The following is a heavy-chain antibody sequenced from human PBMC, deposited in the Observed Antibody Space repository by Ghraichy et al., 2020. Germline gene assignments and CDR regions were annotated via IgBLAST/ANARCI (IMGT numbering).Heavy chain of an antibody. CDR1: GFTFSNAW. D-gene: IGHD6-19*01. J-gene: IGHJ4*02. CDR2: IKGKADGVPT. V-gene: IGHV3-15*01. Sequence: GGSLRLSCAASGFTFSNAWMSWVRRAPGKGLEWVGRIKGKADGVPTDYAAPVNGRFTVSRDDSQNTLYLQMNSLNTEDTGVYYRTIDKIETVAGLFGYWGKGTLVTVSS. CDR3: TIDKIETVAGLFGY.